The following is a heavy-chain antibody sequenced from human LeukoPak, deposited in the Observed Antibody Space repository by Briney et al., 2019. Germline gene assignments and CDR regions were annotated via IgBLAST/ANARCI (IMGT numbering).Heavy chain of an antibody. Sequence: ASVKISXKVSGYTFTDYYMHWVQQAPGKGLEWMGLVDPEDGETIYAEKLQGRVTITADTSTDTAYMELSSLRSEDTAVYYCATAVATTEIDYWGQGTLVTVSS. CDR2: VDPEDGET. D-gene: IGHD4-23*01. J-gene: IGHJ4*02. CDR3: ATAVATTEIDY. CDR1: GYTFTDYY. V-gene: IGHV1-69-2*01.